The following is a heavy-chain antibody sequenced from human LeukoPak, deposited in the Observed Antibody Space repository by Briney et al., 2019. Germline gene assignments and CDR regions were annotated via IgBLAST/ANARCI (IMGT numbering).Heavy chain of an antibody. CDR2: TSSDESIT. J-gene: IGHJ4*02. V-gene: IGHV3-74*01. CDR1: GFTFSNYW. Sequence: GGSLRLSCAASGFTFSNYWMHWVRQAPGKGLVWVSRTSSDESITSYADSVKGRFTISRDNAKNTLFLQMNGLRAEDTAVYYCASNWGQGTLVTVSS. CDR3: ASN.